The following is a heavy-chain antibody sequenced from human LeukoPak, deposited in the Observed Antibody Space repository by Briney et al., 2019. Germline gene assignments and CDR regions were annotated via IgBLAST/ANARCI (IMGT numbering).Heavy chain of an antibody. J-gene: IGHJ4*02. CDR3: ARAQVTNWNYGPITLYY. Sequence: GASVKVSCKASGYTFTSYAMHWVRQAPGQRLEWMGWINAGNGNTKYSQEFQGRVTITRDTSASTAYMELSSLRSEDMTVYYCARAQVTNWNYGPITLYYWGQGTLVTVSS. D-gene: IGHD1-7*01. CDR1: GYTFTSYA. V-gene: IGHV1-3*03. CDR2: INAGNGNT.